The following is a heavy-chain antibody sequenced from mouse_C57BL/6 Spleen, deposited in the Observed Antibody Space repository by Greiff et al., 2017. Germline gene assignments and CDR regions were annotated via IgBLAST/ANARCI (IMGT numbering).Heavy chain of an antibody. CDR2: IYPRDGST. Sequence: VHLVESDAELVKPGASVKISCKVSGYTFTDHTIHWMKQRPEQGLEWIGYIYPRDGSTKYNEKFKGKATLTADKSSSTAYLQLNSLTSEDSAVYFCARGTTVNYYAMDYWGQGTSVTVSS. CDR3: ARGTTVNYYAMDY. J-gene: IGHJ4*01. D-gene: IGHD1-1*01. V-gene: IGHV1-78*01. CDR1: GYTFTDHT.